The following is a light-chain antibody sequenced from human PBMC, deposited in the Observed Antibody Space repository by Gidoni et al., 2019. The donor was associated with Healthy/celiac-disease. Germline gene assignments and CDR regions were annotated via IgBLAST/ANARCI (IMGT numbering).Light chain of an antibody. Sequence: EIVLTQSPATLSVSPGGRATLSRRAGQSVNSNLAWYQQKPGQAPRLLIYGASTRATGIPARFSGSGSGTEFTLTISSLQSEDFAVYYCQQYNNWPSTFXQXTKLEIK. CDR2: GAS. J-gene: IGKJ2*01. CDR1: QSVNSN. V-gene: IGKV3-15*01. CDR3: QQYNNWPST.